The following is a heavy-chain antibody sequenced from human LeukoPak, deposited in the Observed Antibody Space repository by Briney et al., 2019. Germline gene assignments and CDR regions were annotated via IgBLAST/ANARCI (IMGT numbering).Heavy chain of an antibody. CDR2: IYYSGST. CDR3: ARGADSSGYYSIFYFDY. CDR1: GGSISSYY. D-gene: IGHD3-22*01. J-gene: IGHJ4*02. Sequence: KPSETLSLTCPVSGGSISSYYWNWIRQPPGKGLEWIGYIYYSGSTNYNPSLKSRVTISVDTSKNQFSLKLSSVTAADTAVYYCARGADSSGYYSIFYFDYWGQGTLVTVSS. V-gene: IGHV4-59*01.